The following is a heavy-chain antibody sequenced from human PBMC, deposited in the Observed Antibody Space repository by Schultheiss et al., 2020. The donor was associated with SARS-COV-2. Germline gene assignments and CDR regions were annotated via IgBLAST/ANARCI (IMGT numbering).Heavy chain of an antibody. CDR2: IYYSGST. D-gene: IGHD3-3*01. V-gene: IGHV4-31*03. Sequence: SETLSLTCTVSGGSISGGVYYWNWIRQPPGKGLESIGYIYYSGSTYYNPSLKSRVTISVDTSKNQFSLKLSSVTAADTAVYYCARGDFWSGYYTGIGFDPWGQGTLVTVSS. CDR1: GGSISGGVYY. J-gene: IGHJ5*02. CDR3: ARGDFWSGYYTGIGFDP.